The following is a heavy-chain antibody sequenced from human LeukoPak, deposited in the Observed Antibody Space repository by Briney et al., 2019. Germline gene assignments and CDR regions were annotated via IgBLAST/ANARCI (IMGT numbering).Heavy chain of an antibody. D-gene: IGHD2-21*01. V-gene: IGHV4-4*02. CDR3: ARGHRGEVVILKPLFDY. J-gene: IGHJ4*02. CDR1: GDSISSSNW. Sequence: DPSETLSLTCAVSGDSISSSNWWSWVRQPPGKGLEWIGEINHSGSTNYNPSLKSRVIISVDTSKNQFSLKLSSVTAADTAVYYCARGHRGEVVILKPLFDYWGQGTLVTVSS. CDR2: INHSGST.